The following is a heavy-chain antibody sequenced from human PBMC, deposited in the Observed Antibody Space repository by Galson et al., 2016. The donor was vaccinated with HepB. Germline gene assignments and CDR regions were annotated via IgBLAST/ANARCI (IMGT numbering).Heavy chain of an antibody. CDR1: GGSISSSTSY. V-gene: IGHV4-39*01. CDR3: VRLNDIVVVVPATPIDY. Sequence: SETLSLTCTVSGGSISSSTSYWGWIRQPPGKGLGWIGTIYYSGSTYYNPSLKSRVTISVETSKNQFSLKLSSVTAADTAVYYCVRLNDIVVVVPATPIDYWGQGTLVTGSS. J-gene: IGHJ4*02. D-gene: IGHD2-15*01. CDR2: IYYSGST.